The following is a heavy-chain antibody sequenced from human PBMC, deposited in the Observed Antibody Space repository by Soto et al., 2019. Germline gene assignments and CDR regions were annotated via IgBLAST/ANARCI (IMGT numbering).Heavy chain of an antibody. CDR1: GYTFTSYD. Sequence: QVQLVQSGAEVKKPGASVKVSCKASGYTFTSYDINWVRQATGQGLEWMGWMNPNSGNTGYAQKFQGIVTMTRNTSMSTAYMELSSLRSEDTAVYYCARLNYDILTGSNWFDPWGQGTLVTVSS. J-gene: IGHJ5*02. CDR2: MNPNSGNT. V-gene: IGHV1-8*01. D-gene: IGHD3-9*01. CDR3: ARLNYDILTGSNWFDP.